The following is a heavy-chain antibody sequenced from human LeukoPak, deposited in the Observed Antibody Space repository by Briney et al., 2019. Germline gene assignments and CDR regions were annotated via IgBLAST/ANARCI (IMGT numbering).Heavy chain of an antibody. Sequence: ASVKVSCKASGYTFTSYGISWVRQAPGQGLEWMGWISAYNGNTNYAQKLQGRVTMTTDTSTSTAYIELRSLRSDDTSVYYCARDRARITMVRGVANWFDPWGQGTLVTVSS. CDR2: ISAYNGNT. CDR1: GYTFTSYG. CDR3: ARDRARITMVRGVANWFDP. V-gene: IGHV1-18*01. J-gene: IGHJ5*02. D-gene: IGHD3-10*01.